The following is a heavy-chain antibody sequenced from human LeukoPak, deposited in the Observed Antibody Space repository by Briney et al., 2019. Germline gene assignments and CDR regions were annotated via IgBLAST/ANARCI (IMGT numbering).Heavy chain of an antibody. CDR3: AKDVDPVMDRANDAFDI. CDR2: ISYDGVDK. D-gene: IGHD5-18*01. V-gene: IGHV3-30-3*01. J-gene: IGHJ3*02. Sequence: PGGSLRLSCAASQFIFSNYAMSWVRQAPGKGLEWVASISYDGVDKYYADSVKGRFTMSRDNSKNSVYLQMNDLRLADTAIYYCAKDVDPVMDRANDAFDIWGQGTMVTVSS. CDR1: QFIFSNYA.